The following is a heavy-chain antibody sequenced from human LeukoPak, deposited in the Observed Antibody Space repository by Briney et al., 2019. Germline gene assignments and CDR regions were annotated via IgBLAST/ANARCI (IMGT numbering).Heavy chain of an antibody. J-gene: IGHJ6*02. V-gene: IGHV1-18*04. CDR3: ARDGSLSSSGYYYGMDV. Sequence: ASVKVSCKASGYTFINYYLHWVRQAPGQGLEWVGWISGYNGNTNYAQKFQGRVTMTTDTSTSTAYMELRSLRSDDTAVFYCARDGSLSSSGYYYGMDVWGQGTTVTVSS. D-gene: IGHD3-10*01. CDR1: GYTFINYY. CDR2: ISGYNGNT.